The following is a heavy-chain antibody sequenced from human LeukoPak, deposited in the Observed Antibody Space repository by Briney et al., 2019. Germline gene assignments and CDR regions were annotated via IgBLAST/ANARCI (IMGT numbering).Heavy chain of an antibody. CDR3: ARERPRFLEWPYNWFDP. Sequence: ASVTVSCKASGYTFTVYYMHWVRQAPGQGREWMGWINPNSGGTNYAQKFQGRVTMTRDTSISTAYMELSRLRSDDTAVYYCARERPRFLEWPYNWFDPWGQGTLVTVSS. J-gene: IGHJ5*02. CDR2: INPNSGGT. V-gene: IGHV1-2*02. CDR1: GYTFTVYY. D-gene: IGHD3-3*01.